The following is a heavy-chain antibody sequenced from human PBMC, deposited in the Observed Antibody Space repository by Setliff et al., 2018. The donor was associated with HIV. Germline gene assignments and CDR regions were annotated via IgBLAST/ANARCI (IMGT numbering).Heavy chain of an antibody. D-gene: IGHD1-26*01. CDR2: ISYNGSS. V-gene: IGHV4-39*01. J-gene: IGHJ4*02. CDR1: GGPISSSIYY. Sequence: SETLSLTCSVSGGPISSSIYYWGWIRQPPGKGLEWIGSISYNGSSYYNPSLKSRVTMSVDTSKNQFSLNLTSVTAADTAVYYCARAPEPIGIVGARGIDYWGQGTLVTVSS. CDR3: ARAPEPIGIVGARGIDY.